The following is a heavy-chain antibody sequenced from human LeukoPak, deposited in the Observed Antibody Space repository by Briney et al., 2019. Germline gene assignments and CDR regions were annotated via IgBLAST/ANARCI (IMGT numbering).Heavy chain of an antibody. J-gene: IGHJ6*03. Sequence: PGGSLRLSCAASGFTFSSYEMNWVRQAPGKGLEWVSYISSSGSTIYYADAVKGRFTISRDNAKNSLYLQMTSLRAEDTAVYYCVGAVAHYYYYYMDVWGKGTTVTISS. V-gene: IGHV3-48*03. CDR1: GFTFSSYE. CDR2: ISSSGSTI. CDR3: VGAVAHYYYYYMDV. D-gene: IGHD6-19*01.